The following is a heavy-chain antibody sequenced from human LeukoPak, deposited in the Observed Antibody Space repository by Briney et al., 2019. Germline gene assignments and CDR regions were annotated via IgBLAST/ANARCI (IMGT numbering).Heavy chain of an antibody. CDR1: GFTFSSYA. D-gene: IGHD5-12*01. V-gene: IGHV3-23*01. J-gene: IGHJ6*02. CDR3: AKDRKWLRSNGYYGMDV. CDR2: ISGSGGST. Sequence: GGSLRLSCAASGFTFSSYAMSWVRQAPGRGLEWVSAISGSGGSTYYADSVKGRFTISRDNSKNTLYLQMNSLRAEDTAVYYCAKDRKWLRSNGYYGMDVWGQGTTVTVSS.